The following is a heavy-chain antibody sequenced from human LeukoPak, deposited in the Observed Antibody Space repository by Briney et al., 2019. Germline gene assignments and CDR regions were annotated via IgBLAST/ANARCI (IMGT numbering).Heavy chain of an antibody. V-gene: IGHV4-39*01. CDR2: IYYSGST. CDR1: GGSISSSSYY. J-gene: IGHJ4*02. Sequence: PSETLSPTCTVSGGSISSSSYYWGWIRQPPGKALEWIGLIYYSGSTYDNPSLKSRVTISVDTSKNQFSLKLSSVTAEDTAVYYCARLSLSGYYFDYWGQGTLVTVSS. CDR3: ARLSLSGYYFDY. D-gene: IGHD3-22*01.